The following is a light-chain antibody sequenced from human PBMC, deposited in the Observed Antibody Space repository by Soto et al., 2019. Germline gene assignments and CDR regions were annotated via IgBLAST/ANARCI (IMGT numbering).Light chain of an antibody. Sequence: EIVLTQSPATLSVSPGERATLSCRASRSVDSNLGWYQQRPGQAPRLLIYAASTRATGIPARFSGSGSGTESTLTISSLQSDAFAISYCQQHGYWPSFTFGGGTKVEIK. CDR1: RSVDSN. J-gene: IGKJ4*01. CDR3: QQHGYWPSFT. CDR2: AAS. V-gene: IGKV3D-15*01.